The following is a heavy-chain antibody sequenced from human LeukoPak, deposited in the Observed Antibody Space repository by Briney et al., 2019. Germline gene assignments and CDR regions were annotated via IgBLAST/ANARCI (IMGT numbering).Heavy chain of an antibody. Sequence: SETLSLTCTVSGGSISSYYWSWIRQPPRKGLGWIGYIYYSGSTNYNPSPKSRVTISVDTSKNQFSLKLSSVTAADTAVYYCARGTLVRGVIGLDPWGQGTLVTVSS. CDR1: GGSISSYY. V-gene: IGHV4-59*01. CDR3: ARGTLVRGVIGLDP. D-gene: IGHD3-10*01. J-gene: IGHJ5*02. CDR2: IYYSGST.